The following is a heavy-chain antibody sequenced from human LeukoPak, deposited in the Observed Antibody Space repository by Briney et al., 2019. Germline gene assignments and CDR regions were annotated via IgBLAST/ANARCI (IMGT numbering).Heavy chain of an antibody. Sequence: GGSLRLSCTASGFTFGDYGMSWVRQAPGKGLEWVGSIRSKAYGGTAEYAASVKGRFIISRDDSKSIAYLQMNGLKTEDTAVYYCTRISGPPYYFDYWGQGTLVTVSS. CDR1: GFTFGDYG. CDR2: IRSKAYGGTA. D-gene: IGHD1-14*01. CDR3: TRISGPPYYFDY. J-gene: IGHJ4*02. V-gene: IGHV3-49*04.